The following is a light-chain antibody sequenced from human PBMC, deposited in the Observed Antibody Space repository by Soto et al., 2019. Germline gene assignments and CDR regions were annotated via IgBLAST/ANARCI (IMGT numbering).Light chain of an antibody. V-gene: IGKV1-5*03. CDR1: QSISAW. CDR2: KAS. J-gene: IGKJ1*01. CDR3: QQTLSVPRT. Sequence: DIQMTQSPSTLSASVGDRVSINCRASQSISAWLAWYQQKPGKAPRLLIYKASTLEIGVPSRFSGSTTGTDFTLTITGLQPEDSATYYCQQTLSVPRTFGLGTKVDIK.